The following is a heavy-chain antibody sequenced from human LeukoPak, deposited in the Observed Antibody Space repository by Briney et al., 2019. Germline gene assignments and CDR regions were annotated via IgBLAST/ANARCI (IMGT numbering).Heavy chain of an antibody. CDR1: RDSISNYY. J-gene: IGHJ3*02. V-gene: IGHV4-59*01. CDR3: ARDLYYDPLDGLRAVGGAFNI. Sequence: NPSETLSLTCTVSRDSISNYYWSWIRQSPGKGLEWIGYIYYTGNTNYNHSLKSRVTMSVDTSKNKFSLTLASVTAADTAVYYCARDLYYDPLDGLRAVGGAFNIWGQGTMVTVSS. D-gene: IGHD3-22*01. CDR2: IYYTGNT.